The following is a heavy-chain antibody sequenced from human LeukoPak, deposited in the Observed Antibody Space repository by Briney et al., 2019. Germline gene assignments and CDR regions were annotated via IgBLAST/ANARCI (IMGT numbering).Heavy chain of an antibody. D-gene: IGHD3-10*01. CDR3: ARDQMVRGVITSGH. J-gene: IGHJ4*02. V-gene: IGHV3-30*04. CDR2: ISYDGSNK. Sequence: PGGSLRLSCAASGFTCSSYAMHWVRQAPGKGLEWVAVISYDGSNKYYADSVKGRFTVSRDNSKNTLYLQMNSLRAEDTAVYYCARDQMVRGVITSGHWGQGTLVTVSS. CDR1: GFTCSSYA.